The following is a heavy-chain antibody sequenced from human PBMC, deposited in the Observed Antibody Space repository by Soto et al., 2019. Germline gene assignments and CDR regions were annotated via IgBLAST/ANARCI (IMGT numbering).Heavy chain of an antibody. CDR2: MNPNSGDT. CDR3: ARARGYCTSTSCSHEYDY. V-gene: IGHV1-8*01. CDR1: GYTFTSYY. J-gene: IGHJ4*02. D-gene: IGHD2-2*01. Sequence: ASVKVSCKASGYTFTSYYINWVRQATGQGLEWMGRMNPNSGDTGYEQKFQGRVTMTRNTSISTAYMELSSLRSEDTAVYYCARARGYCTSTSCSHEYDYWGQGTLVTVSS.